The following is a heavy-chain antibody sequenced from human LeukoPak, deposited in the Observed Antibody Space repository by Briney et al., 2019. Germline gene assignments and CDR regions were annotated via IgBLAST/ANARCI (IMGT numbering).Heavy chain of an antibody. CDR2: ISYDGSNK. J-gene: IGHJ4*02. CDR3: ARDQGSGSYY. D-gene: IGHD5-12*01. V-gene: IGHV3-30-3*01. CDR1: GFTFSSYA. Sequence: PGGSLRLSCAASGFTFSSYAMHWVRQAPGKGLEWVAVISYDGSNKYYADSVKGRFTISRDNSKNTLYLQMNSLRAEDTAVYYCARDQGSGSYYWGQGTLVTVSS.